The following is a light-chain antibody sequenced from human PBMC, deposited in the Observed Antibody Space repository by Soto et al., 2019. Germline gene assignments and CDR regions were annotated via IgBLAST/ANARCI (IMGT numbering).Light chain of an antibody. Sequence: EIVLTQSPGTLSLSPGERDTLSCRASQSVSYSYLAWYQQKPDQAPRLLIYGASSRATGIPDRFSGSGSGTDFTLTISRLGPEDFAVYYCQQYGNSPPWTFGQGTKVEIK. J-gene: IGKJ1*01. CDR3: QQYGNSPPWT. V-gene: IGKV3-20*01. CDR1: QSVSYSY. CDR2: GAS.